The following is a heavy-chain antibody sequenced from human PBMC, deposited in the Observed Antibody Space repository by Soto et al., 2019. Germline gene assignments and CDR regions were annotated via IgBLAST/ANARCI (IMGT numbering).Heavy chain of an antibody. D-gene: IGHD6-19*01. J-gene: IGHJ5*02. V-gene: IGHV1-18*01. CDR3: ARVGIAVAGTSYNWFDP. CDR1: GYTFTSYG. Sequence: ASVKVSCKASGYTFTSYGISWVRQAPGQGLEWMGWISAYNGNTNYAQKLQGRVTMTTDTSTSTAYMELRSLRSDDTAVYYCARVGIAVAGTSYNWFDPWGQGTLVTVSS. CDR2: ISAYNGNT.